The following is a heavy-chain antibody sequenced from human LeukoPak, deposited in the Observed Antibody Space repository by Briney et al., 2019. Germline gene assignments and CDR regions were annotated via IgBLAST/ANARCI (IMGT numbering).Heavy chain of an antibody. Sequence: ASVKVSCKASGYAFTSYGISWVRQAPGQGLEWMGWISAYNGNTNYAHKLQGRVTMTTDTSTSTAYMELRSLRSDDTAVYYCARGVAVAGSGRGYYMDVWGKGTTVTVSS. CDR1: GYAFTSYG. V-gene: IGHV1-18*01. D-gene: IGHD6-19*01. CDR2: ISAYNGNT. J-gene: IGHJ6*03. CDR3: ARGVAVAGSGRGYYMDV.